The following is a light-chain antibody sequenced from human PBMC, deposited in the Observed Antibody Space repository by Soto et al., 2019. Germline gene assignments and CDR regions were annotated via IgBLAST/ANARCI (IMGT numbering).Light chain of an antibody. CDR3: QQYNTWPLT. CDR2: AAS. CDR1: QSIYSN. V-gene: IGKV3-15*01. Sequence: EIVMTQSPATLSVSPGERATLSCRASQSIYSNLAWYQQKPGQAHRLLIYAASTRATGIPARFSGSGSGTEFTLTISSLQSVDFAVYSCQQYNTWPLTFGGGTNVEIK. J-gene: IGKJ4*01.